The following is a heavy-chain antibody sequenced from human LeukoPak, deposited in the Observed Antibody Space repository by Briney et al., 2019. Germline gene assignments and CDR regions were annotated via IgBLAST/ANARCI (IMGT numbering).Heavy chain of an antibody. J-gene: IGHJ4*02. CDR2: ISSKGGST. V-gene: IGHV3-64D*06. CDR1: GYPYSSYA. CDR3: VKDLSRVSSVGY. Sequence: GGTLRLLCSASGYPYSSYAMHWVREASAKGLEYVSAISSKGGSTYYADSVKGRFTISRDNSKSTLYLQMSRLRAEDTAVYYCVKDLSRVSSVGYWGQGTLVTVSS. D-gene: IGHD6-19*01.